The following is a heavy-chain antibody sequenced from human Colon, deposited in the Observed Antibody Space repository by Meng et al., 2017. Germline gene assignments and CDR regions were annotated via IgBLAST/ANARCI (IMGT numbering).Heavy chain of an antibody. J-gene: IGHJ4*02. Sequence: SLKIFCAASGFTFSDYYMSWFRQAPGKGLECISYISSSGSTIYYADSVKGRFTISRDNAKNSLYLQMNSLRAEDTAVYYCARDAVASYYFDYWGQGTLVTVSS. V-gene: IGHV3-11*04. CDR1: GFTFSDYY. CDR3: ARDAVASYYFDY. CDR2: ISSSGSTI. D-gene: IGHD1-26*01.